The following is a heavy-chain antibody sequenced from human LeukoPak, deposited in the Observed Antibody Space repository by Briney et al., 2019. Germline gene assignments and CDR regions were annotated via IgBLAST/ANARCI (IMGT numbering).Heavy chain of an antibody. J-gene: IGHJ4*02. CDR2: INHSGRT. CDR3: ARESGSQYSSGWLLDY. CDR1: GGSFSGCY. V-gene: IGHV4-34*01. D-gene: IGHD6-19*01. Sequence: SETLSLTCAVYGGSFSGCYWSWIRQPPGKGLEWIAEINHSGRTNYNPSLKSRVTISVDTSKNQFSLKLSSVTAADTAVYYCARESGSQYSSGWLLDYWGQGTLVTVSS.